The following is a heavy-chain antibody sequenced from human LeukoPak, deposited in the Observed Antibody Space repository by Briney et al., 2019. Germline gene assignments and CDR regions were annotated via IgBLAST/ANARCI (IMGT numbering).Heavy chain of an antibody. D-gene: IGHD4-23*01. J-gene: IGHJ4*02. V-gene: IGHV3-21*01. CDR1: GFTFSSYS. CDR2: ISSSSSYI. CDR3: ARDRAGGNVDY. Sequence: GGPLRLSCAASGFTFSSYSMNWVRQAPGKGLEWVSSISSSSSYIYYADSMKGRFTISRDNAKNSLYLQMNSLRAEDTAVYYCARDRAGGNVDYWGQGTLVTVSS.